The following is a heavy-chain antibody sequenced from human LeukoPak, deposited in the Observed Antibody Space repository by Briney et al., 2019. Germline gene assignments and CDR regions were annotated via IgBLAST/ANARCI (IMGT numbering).Heavy chain of an antibody. CDR3: AKGRVGATPKYFQH. Sequence: GGSLRLSCAASGFTFSSYGMHWVRQAPGKGLEWVAFIRYDGSNKYYADSVKGRFTISRDNSKNTLYLQMNSLRAEDTAVYYCAKGRVGATPKYFQHWGQGTLVTVSS. J-gene: IGHJ1*01. CDR1: GFTFSSYG. V-gene: IGHV3-30*02. CDR2: IRYDGSNK. D-gene: IGHD1-26*01.